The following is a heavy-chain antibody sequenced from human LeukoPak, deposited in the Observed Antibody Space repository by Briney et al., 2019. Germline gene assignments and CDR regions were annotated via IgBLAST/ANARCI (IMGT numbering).Heavy chain of an antibody. CDR1: GFTFSNYA. J-gene: IGHJ4*02. CDR3: AKGRGYCTGGSCYSDY. D-gene: IGHD2-15*01. V-gene: IGHV3-23*01. CDR2: IRGSDGST. Sequence: GGSLRLSCTASGFTFSNYAMSWVRQAPGKGLEWVSTIRGSDGSTYYADSVKGRFTISRDNSKNTLYLQMNSLRVEDTAIYYCAKGRGYCTGGSCYSDYWGQGTLVTVSS.